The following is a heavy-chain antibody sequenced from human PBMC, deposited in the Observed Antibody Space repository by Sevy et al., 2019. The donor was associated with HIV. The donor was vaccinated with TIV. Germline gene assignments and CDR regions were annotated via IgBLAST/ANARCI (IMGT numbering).Heavy chain of an antibody. V-gene: IGHV4-59*01. Sequence: SETLSITCTVSGGSISSYYWSWIRQPPGKGLEYIGYIYYSGSTNYKPSLKSRVTISVDTSKNQFSLKLSSVTAADTAVYYCARAGGSTDWGMDVWGQGTTVTVSS. J-gene: IGHJ6*02. D-gene: IGHD6-19*01. CDR1: GGSISSYY. CDR3: ARAGGSTDWGMDV. CDR2: IYYSGST.